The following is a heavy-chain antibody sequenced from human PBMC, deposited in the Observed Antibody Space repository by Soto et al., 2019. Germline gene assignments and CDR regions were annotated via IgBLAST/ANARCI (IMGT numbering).Heavy chain of an antibody. D-gene: IGHD2-15*01. CDR3: ARGDRGFAVSPAIYSYAGLDW. J-gene: IGHJ6*02. Sequence: DVQLLESGGHLVQPGGSLRLSCAASGFTFSSYAMSWVRQAPGKGLEWVSSVSAGGDMTYYSDSVKGRFTISRDNSKNALCLQMNSLRIAETALYYCARGDRGFAVSPAIYSYAGLDWWGPGTTVTLS. CDR1: GFTFSSYA. CDR2: VSAGGDMT. V-gene: IGHV3-23*01.